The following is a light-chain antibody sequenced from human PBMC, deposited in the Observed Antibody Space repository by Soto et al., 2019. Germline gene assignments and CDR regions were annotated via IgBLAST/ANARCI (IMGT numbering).Light chain of an antibody. CDR3: SSYTTSNTRQIV. V-gene: IGLV2-14*03. CDR1: SSDVGGYNY. J-gene: IGLJ1*01. Sequence: QSVLTQSASVSGSPGQSIIISCTGTSSDVGGYNYVSWYQHHPGKAPKLMIFDVSNRPSGVSNRFSGSKSGNTASLTISGLQPEDEADYYCSSYTTSNTRQIVFGTGTKVTVL. CDR2: DVS.